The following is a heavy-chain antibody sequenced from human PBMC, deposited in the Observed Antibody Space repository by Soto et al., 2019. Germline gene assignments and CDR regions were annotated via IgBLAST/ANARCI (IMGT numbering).Heavy chain of an antibody. D-gene: IGHD3-3*01. J-gene: IGHJ5*02. CDR3: ASSFYDFWSAHPNWLDP. CDR2: IYRSGSS. CDR1: GGSISTSNW. V-gene: IGHV4-4*02. Sequence: TLSLTCAVSGGSISTSNWWSWVRQPPGKGLEWIGEIYRSGSSNYNPSLKSRVTISVDKSKNQLSLKLSSVTAADTAVYYCASSFYDFWSAHPNWLDPWGQGILVTVSS.